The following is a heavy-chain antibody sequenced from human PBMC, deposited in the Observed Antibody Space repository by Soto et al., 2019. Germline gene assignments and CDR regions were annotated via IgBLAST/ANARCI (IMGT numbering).Heavy chain of an antibody. CDR1: GFTFSHYS. D-gene: IGHD2-21*01. CDR3: ARAVASCAGCLSDNSGMDV. J-gene: IGHJ6*02. Sequence: GGSLRLSCLGSGFTFSHYSINWVRLAPGQGLEWLSSISKSSAIVAQPASVRRLFTISSDNDKNSVYLHQNSLRVEDTAVYFCARAVASCAGCLSDNSGMDVWGQGTTVTVSS. V-gene: IGHV3-21*03. CDR2: ISKSSAIV.